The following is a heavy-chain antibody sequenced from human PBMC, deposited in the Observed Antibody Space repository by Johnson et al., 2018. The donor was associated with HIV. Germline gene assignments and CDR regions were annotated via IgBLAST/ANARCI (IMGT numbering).Heavy chain of an antibody. D-gene: IGHD3-22*01. CDR3: VRRFYDSSAFDI. Sequence: QVQLVESGGGLVQPGGSLRLSCAASGFTFSSSWMNWVRQAPGKGLEWVALIWYDGTNKYYADSVRGRFTISRDNSKNTLFLQMNSLRAEDTAVYYCVRRFYDSSAFDIWGQGTLVTVSS. CDR2: IWYDGTNK. CDR1: GFTFSSSW. V-gene: IGHV3-33*08. J-gene: IGHJ3*02.